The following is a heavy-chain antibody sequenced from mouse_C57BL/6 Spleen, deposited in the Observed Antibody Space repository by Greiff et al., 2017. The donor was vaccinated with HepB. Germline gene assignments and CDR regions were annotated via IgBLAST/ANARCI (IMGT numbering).Heavy chain of an antibody. CDR2: IDPSDSYT. CDR1: GYTFTSYW. V-gene: IGHV1-69*01. J-gene: IGHJ1*03. Sequence: VQLQQSGAELVMPGASVKLSCKASGYTFTSYWMHWVKQRPGQGLEWIGEIDPSDSYTNYNQKFKGKSTLTVDKSSSTAYMQLSSLTSEDSAVYYCARKRYFDVWGTRTTVTVSS. CDR3: ARKRYFDV.